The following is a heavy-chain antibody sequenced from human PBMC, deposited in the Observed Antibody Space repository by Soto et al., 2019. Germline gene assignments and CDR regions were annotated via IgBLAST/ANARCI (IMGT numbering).Heavy chain of an antibody. Sequence: SQTLSLTCAISGDSVSSNSAAWNWIRQSPSRGLEWLGRTYYRSKWYNDYAVSVKSRITINPDTSKNQFSLQLNSVTPEDTAVYYCARASTDITFGGVIPSFDYWGQGTLVTVS. D-gene: IGHD3-16*02. J-gene: IGHJ4*02. V-gene: IGHV6-1*01. CDR2: TYYRSKWYN. CDR1: GDSVSSNSAA. CDR3: ARASTDITFGGVIPSFDY.